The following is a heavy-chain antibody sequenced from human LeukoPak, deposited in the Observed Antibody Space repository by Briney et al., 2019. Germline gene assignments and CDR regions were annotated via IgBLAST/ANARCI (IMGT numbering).Heavy chain of an antibody. CDR3: ARAPIVVVTASAFDI. V-gene: IGHV4-30-4*01. Sequence: SETLSLTCTVSGGSISSGDYYWSWIRQPPGKGLEWIGYIYYSGSTFYNPSLKSRVTISVDTSKSQLSLKLNSVTAADTAIYYCARAPIVVVTASAFDIWGQGTMVTVSS. CDR1: GGSISSGDYY. CDR2: IYYSGST. D-gene: IGHD2-21*02. J-gene: IGHJ3*02.